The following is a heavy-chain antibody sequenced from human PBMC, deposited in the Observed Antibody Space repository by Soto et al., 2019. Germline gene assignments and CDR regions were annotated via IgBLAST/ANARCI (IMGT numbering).Heavy chain of an antibody. Sequence: SETLSLTCTVSGGSISSGDYYWTWIRQPPGKGLECIGYIYYSGSTYYNPSLKSRVTISVDTSKNQFSLKLSSVTAADTAVYYCAGQPTAGSYYDLGSYSYYYAMAVWGQGTTVT. CDR3: AGQPTAGSYYDLGSYSYYYAMAV. D-gene: IGHD3-10*01. V-gene: IGHV4-30-4*01. J-gene: IGHJ6*02. CDR2: IYYSGST. CDR1: GGSISSGDYY.